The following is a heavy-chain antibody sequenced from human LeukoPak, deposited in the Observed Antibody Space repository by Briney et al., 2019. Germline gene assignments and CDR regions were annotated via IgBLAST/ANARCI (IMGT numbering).Heavy chain of an antibody. CDR2: MNPNSGNT. V-gene: IGHV1-8*02. CDR1: GYTFTSYD. CDR3: ATEGFTFGGVIATHDAFDI. D-gene: IGHD3-16*02. Sequence: ASVKVSCKASGYTFTSYDINWVRQATGQGLEWMGWMNPNSGNTGYAQKFQGRVTMTEDTSTDTAYMELSSLRSEDTAVYYCATEGFTFGGVIATHDAFDIWGQGTMVTVSS. J-gene: IGHJ3*02.